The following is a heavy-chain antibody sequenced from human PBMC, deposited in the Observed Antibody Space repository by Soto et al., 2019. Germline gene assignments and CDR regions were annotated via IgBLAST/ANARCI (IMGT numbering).Heavy chain of an antibody. D-gene: IGHD6-19*01. V-gene: IGHV3-30-3*01. J-gene: IGHJ6*02. CDR3: ARDTVRGSSGSYYYGMDV. CDR1: GFTFSSYA. CDR2: ISYDGSNK. Sequence: GGSLRLSCAASGFTFSSYAMHWVRQAPGKGLEWVAVISYDGSNKYYADSVKGRFTISRDNSKNTLYLQMNSLRAEDTAVYYCARDTVRGSSGSYYYGMDVWGQGTTVTVSS.